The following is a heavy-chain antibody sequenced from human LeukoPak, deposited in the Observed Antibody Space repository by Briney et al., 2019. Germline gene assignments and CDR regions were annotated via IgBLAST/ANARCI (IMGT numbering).Heavy chain of an antibody. CDR3: ASRLRFLEWLSNDY. CDR1: GVSITNTNYY. D-gene: IGHD3-3*01. J-gene: IGHJ4*02. V-gene: IGHV4-39*02. CDR2: LFYSGGT. Sequence: SETLSLTCTVSGVSITNTNYYWGWIRQPPEKGLEWIGNLFYSGGTYYNPSLRSRVTISVDTSKKYLSLKLSSVTAADTAVYYCASRLRFLEWLSNDYWGQGTLVTVSS.